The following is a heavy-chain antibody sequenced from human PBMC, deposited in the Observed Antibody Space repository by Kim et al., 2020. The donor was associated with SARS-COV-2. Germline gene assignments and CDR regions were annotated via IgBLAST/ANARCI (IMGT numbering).Heavy chain of an antibody. V-gene: IGHV1-3*01. CDR2: INAGNGNT. Sequence: ASVKVSCKASAYTFTSYAMHWVRQAPGQRLEWMGWINAGNGNTKYSQKFQGRVTITRDTSASTAYMELSSLRSEDTAVYYCARDSSGYYIKYYFDYWGQGTLVTVSS. J-gene: IGHJ4*02. D-gene: IGHD3-22*01. CDR3: ARDSSGYYIKYYFDY. CDR1: AYTFTSYA.